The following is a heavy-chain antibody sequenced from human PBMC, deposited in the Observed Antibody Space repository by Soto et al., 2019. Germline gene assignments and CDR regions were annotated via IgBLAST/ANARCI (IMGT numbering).Heavy chain of an antibody. CDR2: ISSSSSYI. CDR1: GFTFSSYS. Sequence: PGGSLRLSCAASGFTFSSYSMNWVRQAPGKGLEWVSSISSSSSYIYYADSVKGRFTISRDNAKNSLYLQMNSLRAEDTAVYYCAIVEMATIPFDYWGQGTLVTVSS. CDR3: AIVEMATIPFDY. V-gene: IGHV3-21*01. D-gene: IGHD5-12*01. J-gene: IGHJ4*02.